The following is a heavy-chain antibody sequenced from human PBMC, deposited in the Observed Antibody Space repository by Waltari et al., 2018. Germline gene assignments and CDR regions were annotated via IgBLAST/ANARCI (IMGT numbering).Heavy chain of an antibody. Sequence: QVQLVQSGAEVKKPGSSVKVSCKASGGTFSSYAISWVRQAPGQGLEWMGGSIPIFGTANYAQKFQGRVTMTADESTSTAYMELSSLRSEDTAVYYCARDRGPTGYYGMDVWGQGTTVTVSS. J-gene: IGHJ6*02. CDR2: SIPIFGTA. CDR3: ARDRGPTGYYGMDV. CDR1: GGTFSSYA. V-gene: IGHV1-69*13. D-gene: IGHD3-10*01.